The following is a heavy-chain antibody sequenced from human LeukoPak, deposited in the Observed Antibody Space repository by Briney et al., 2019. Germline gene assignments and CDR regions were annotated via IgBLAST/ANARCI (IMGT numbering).Heavy chain of an antibody. D-gene: IGHD3-10*01. CDR2: ISSSSSYI. V-gene: IGHV3-21*01. CDR1: GFTFSSYE. CDR3: ARGGWADYYGSGSSHGEDY. Sequence: GGSLRLSCAASGFTFSSYEMNWVRQAPGKGLEWVSSISSSSSYIYYAGSVKGRFTISRDNAKNSLYLQMNSLRAEDTAVYYCARGGWADYYGSGSSHGEDYWGQGTLVTVSS. J-gene: IGHJ4*02.